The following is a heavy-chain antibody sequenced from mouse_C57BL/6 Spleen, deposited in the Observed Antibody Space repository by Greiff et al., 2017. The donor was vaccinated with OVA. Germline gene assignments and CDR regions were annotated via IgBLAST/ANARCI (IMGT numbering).Heavy chain of an antibody. CDR1: GYAFSSYW. V-gene: IGHV1-80*01. J-gene: IGHJ1*03. CDR3: ARELGLRYFDV. Sequence: QVQLKESGAELVKPGASVKISCKASGYAFSSYWMNWVKQRPGKGLEWIGQIYPGDGDTNYNGKFKGKATLTADKSSSTAYMQLSSLTSEDSAVDFCARELGLRYFDVWGTGTTVTVSS. CDR2: IYPGDGDT. D-gene: IGHD3-1*01.